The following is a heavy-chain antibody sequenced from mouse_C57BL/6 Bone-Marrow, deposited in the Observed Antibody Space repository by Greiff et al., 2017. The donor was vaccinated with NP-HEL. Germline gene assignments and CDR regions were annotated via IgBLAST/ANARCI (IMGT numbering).Heavy chain of an antibody. V-gene: IGHV7-1*01. D-gene: IGHD2-5*01. CDR2: SRNKANDYTT. CDR3: ARDALYSTYAMDY. J-gene: IGHJ4*01. Sequence: EVKLMESGGGLVQSGRSLRLSCATSGFTFSDFYMEWVRQAPGKGLEWIAASRNKANDYTTEYSASVKGRFIVSRDTSQSILYLQMNALRAEDTAIYYCARDALYSTYAMDYWGQGTSVTVSS. CDR1: GFTFSDFY.